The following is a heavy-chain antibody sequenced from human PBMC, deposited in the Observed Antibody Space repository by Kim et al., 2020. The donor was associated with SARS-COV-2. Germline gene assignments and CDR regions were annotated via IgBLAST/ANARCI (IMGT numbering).Heavy chain of an antibody. CDR2: INHSGST. CDR3: ARRPYYYDSSGSWIFDY. D-gene: IGHD3-22*01. J-gene: IGHJ4*02. V-gene: IGHV4-34*01. CDR1: GGSFSGYY. Sequence: SETLSLTCAVYGGSFSGYYWSWIRQPPGKGLEWIGEINHSGSTNYNPSLKSRVTISVDTSKNQFSLKLSSVTAADTAVYYCARRPYYYDSSGSWIFDYWGQGTLVTVSS.